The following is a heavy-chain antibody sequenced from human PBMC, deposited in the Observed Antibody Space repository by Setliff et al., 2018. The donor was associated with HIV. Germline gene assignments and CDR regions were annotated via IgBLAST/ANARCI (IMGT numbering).Heavy chain of an antibody. CDR3: TRHSTDPWSLLDY. Sequence: PVGSLRLSGAASGFTFSGSALHWVRQASGKGLEWVGRIRSKGYGSATAYAASVKGRFTISRDDSKNTAYLQMDSLKTEDTAVYYCTRHSTDPWSLLDYWGQGTLVTVSS. CDR2: IRSKGYGSAT. J-gene: IGHJ4*02. CDR1: GFTFSGSA. D-gene: IGHD1-1*01. V-gene: IGHV3-73*01.